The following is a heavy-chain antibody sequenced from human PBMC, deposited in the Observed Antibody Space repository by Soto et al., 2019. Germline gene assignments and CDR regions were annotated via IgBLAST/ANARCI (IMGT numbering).Heavy chain of an antibody. CDR3: ARGGYSGYDTLGPGTSYYYYYYGMDV. CDR2: IGTAGDT. Sequence: GGSLRLSCAASGFTFSSYDMHWVRQATGKSLEWVSAIGTAGDTYYPGSVKGRFTISRENAKNSLNLQMNSLRAEDTAVYYCARGGYSGYDTLGPGTSYYYYYYGMDVWGQGTTVTVSS. V-gene: IGHV3-13*01. CDR1: GFTFSSYD. J-gene: IGHJ6*02. D-gene: IGHD5-12*01.